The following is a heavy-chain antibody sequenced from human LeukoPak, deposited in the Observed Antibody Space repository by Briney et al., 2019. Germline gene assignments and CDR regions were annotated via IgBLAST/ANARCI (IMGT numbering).Heavy chain of an antibody. J-gene: IGHJ4*02. CDR1: GYTFTSYY. CDR3: ARDLSGVTRFDY. D-gene: IGHD2-2*01. Sequence: GASVKVSCKASGYTFTSYYMHWVRQASGQGLEWMGIINPSGGSTSYAQKFQGRVTMTRDTSTSTVYMELSSLRSEDTAVYYCARDLSGVTRFDYWGQGTLVTVSS. V-gene: IGHV1-46*01. CDR2: INPSGGST.